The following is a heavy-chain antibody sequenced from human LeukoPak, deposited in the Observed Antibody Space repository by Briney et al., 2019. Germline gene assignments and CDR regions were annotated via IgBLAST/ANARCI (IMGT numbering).Heavy chain of an antibody. Sequence: SETLSLTCTVSSDSISSSRFYGGWIRQPPGRGLEWIATISYSGSTYYNPSLRSRVTMSIDTSKNQFSLKLSSVTAADTAVYYCASLLSGFISSWCPDYYYGVDVWGQGITVSVSS. CDR3: ASLLSGFISSWCPDYYYGVDV. CDR1: SDSISSSRFY. D-gene: IGHD6-13*01. J-gene: IGHJ6*02. V-gene: IGHV4-39*01. CDR2: ISYSGST.